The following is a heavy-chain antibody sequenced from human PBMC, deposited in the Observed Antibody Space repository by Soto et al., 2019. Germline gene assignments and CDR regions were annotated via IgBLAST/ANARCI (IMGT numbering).Heavy chain of an antibody. J-gene: IGHJ4*02. CDR1: GGSVSSGSYY. CDR2: IYYSGST. D-gene: IGHD3-10*01. CDR3: ARDDGSGSYRLEI. Sequence: SETLSLTCTVSGGSVSSGSYYWSWLRQPPGKGLEWIGYIYYSGSTNYNPSLKSRVTISVDTSKNQFSLKLSSVTAADTAVYYCARDDGSGSYRLEIWGQGTLVTVSS. V-gene: IGHV4-61*01.